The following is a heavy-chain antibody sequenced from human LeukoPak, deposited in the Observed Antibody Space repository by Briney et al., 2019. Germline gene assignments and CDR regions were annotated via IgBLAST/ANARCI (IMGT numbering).Heavy chain of an antibody. J-gene: IGHJ6*02. CDR3: ARDCSSTSCPKGGHYYYYGMDV. D-gene: IGHD2-2*01. CDR2: INPNSGGT. CDR1: GYTFTGYY. Sequence: ASVKVSCKASGYTFTGYYMHWVRQAPGQGLEWMGWINPNSGGTNYAQKFQGRVTMARDTSISTAYMELSRLRSDDTAVYYCARDCSSTSCPKGGHYYYYGMDVWGQGTTVTVSS. V-gene: IGHV1-2*02.